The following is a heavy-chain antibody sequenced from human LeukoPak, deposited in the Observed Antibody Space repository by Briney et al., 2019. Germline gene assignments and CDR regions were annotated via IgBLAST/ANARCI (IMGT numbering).Heavy chain of an antibody. CDR2: IFYSGGT. D-gene: IGHD5-18*01. Sequence: SETLSLTCTVSGGSISSSSYYWGWIRQTPGRGLEWIGNIFYSGGTYYSPSLTSRVTISLDTSRNQFSLKLSSVTAADTAVYYCASPAMAFIDQGRYNYYYYMDVWGKGTTVTVSS. J-gene: IGHJ6*03. V-gene: IGHV4-39*07. CDR3: ASPAMAFIDQGRYNYYYYMDV. CDR1: GGSISSSSYY.